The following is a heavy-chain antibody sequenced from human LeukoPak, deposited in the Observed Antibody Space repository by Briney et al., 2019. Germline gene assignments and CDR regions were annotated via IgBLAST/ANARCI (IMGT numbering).Heavy chain of an antibody. V-gene: IGHV1-69*05. D-gene: IGHD5-24*01. CDR3: ARGDGYIQFDY. Sequence: APVKVSCKASGGTFSSYAISWVRQAPGQGLEWMGGIIPIFGTANYAQKFQGRVTITTDESTSTAYMELSSLRSEDTAVYYCARGDGYIQFDYWGQGTLVTVSS. CDR2: IIPIFGTA. CDR1: GGTFSSYA. J-gene: IGHJ4*02.